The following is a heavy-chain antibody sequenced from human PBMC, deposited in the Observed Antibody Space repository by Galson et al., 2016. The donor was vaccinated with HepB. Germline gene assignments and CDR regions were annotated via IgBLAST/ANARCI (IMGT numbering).Heavy chain of an antibody. J-gene: IGHJ4*02. Sequence: SVKVSCKASGHTIASYGVTWVRQAPGQGLEWMGWIGPYNGYTSYAPSLQGRVTMTTDTSTNTAYMELRSLTYDDTALYYCARNHSNTMDYWGQGTLVTVSS. V-gene: IGHV1-18*01. CDR2: IGPYNGYT. D-gene: IGHD2/OR15-2a*01. CDR3: ARNHSNTMDY. CDR1: GHTIASYG.